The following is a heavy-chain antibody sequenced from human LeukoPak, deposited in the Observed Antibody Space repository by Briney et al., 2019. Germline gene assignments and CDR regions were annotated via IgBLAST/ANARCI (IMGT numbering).Heavy chain of an antibody. V-gene: IGHV3-23*01. Sequence: PGGSLRLSCAASGFTFSTFAMIWVRQPPGQGLEWVSSIFPSGGEIHYADSVRGRLTISRDNSKSTLSLQMNSLRAEDTAIYYCATYRQVLLPFESWGQGTLVTVSS. D-gene: IGHD2-8*02. J-gene: IGHJ4*02. CDR3: ATYRQVLLPFES. CDR2: IFPSGGEI. CDR1: GFTFSTFA.